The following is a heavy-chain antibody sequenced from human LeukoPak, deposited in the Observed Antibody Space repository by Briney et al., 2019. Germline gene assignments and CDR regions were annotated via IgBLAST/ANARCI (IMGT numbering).Heavy chain of an antibody. CDR3: ARTGTSLEWLQYYYYYYMDV. Sequence: GSLRLSCAASGFTFSSYWMHWVRQAPGKGLVWVSRIITDGSSTIYADSVKGRFTISRDNAKNTLYLQMNSLRVEDTAVYYCARTGTSLEWLQYYYYYYMDVWGKGTTVTVSS. J-gene: IGHJ6*03. CDR2: IITDGSST. V-gene: IGHV3-74*01. D-gene: IGHD3-3*01. CDR1: GFTFSSYW.